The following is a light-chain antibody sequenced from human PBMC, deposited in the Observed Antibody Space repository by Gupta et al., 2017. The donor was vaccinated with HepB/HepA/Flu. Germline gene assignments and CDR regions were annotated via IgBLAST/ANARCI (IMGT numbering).Light chain of an antibody. CDR2: RAY. CDR3: QQYNSYSYT. V-gene: IGKV1-5*03. CDR1: QNIYRW. J-gene: IGKJ2*01. Sequence: DIQMTQSPSTLSASIGDRVTITCRASQNIYRWLAWYQQRPGKPPKLLISRAYNLESGVPSRFSGSASGTEFTLTISSLEPDDLATYYCQQYNSYSYTVGQGTKLEIK.